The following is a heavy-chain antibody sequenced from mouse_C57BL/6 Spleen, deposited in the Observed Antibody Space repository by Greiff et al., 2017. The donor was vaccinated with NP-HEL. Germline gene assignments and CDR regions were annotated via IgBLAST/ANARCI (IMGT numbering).Heavy chain of an antibody. CDR2: ISYDGSN. V-gene: IGHV3-6*01. D-gene: IGHD3-2*02. J-gene: IGHJ3*01. Sequence: VQLQESGPGLVKPSQSLSLTCSVTGYSITSGYYWNWIRQFPGNIPEWMGYISYDGSNNYNPSLKNRISITPDTSKNQFFLKLNSVTTEDTATYYCASGTAQATGIAYWGQGTLVTVSA. CDR3: ASGTAQATGIAY. CDR1: GYSITSGYY.